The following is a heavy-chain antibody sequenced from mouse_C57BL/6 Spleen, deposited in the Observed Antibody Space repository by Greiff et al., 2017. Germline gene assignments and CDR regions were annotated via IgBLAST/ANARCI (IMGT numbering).Heavy chain of an antibody. CDR2: FYHGCGII. J-gene: IGHJ4*01. CDR1: GYTFTEYT. D-gene: IGHD1-1*01. Sequence: VHLQQSGAELVKPGASVKLSCKASGYTFTEYTIHWVTQRSGQDLEWIGWFYHGCGIIQYNEKFKDTATLTADKSSSIDYMELRRLTSEDSAVYCCARHEVDYYGSSYLYWGQGTSVTVAS. V-gene: IGHV1-62-2*01. CDR3: ARHEVDYYGSSYLY.